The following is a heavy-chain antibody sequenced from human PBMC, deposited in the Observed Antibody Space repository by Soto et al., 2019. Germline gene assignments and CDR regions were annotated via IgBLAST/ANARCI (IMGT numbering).Heavy chain of an antibody. CDR3: ARLRFLEWLSMEELDP. Sequence: GASVKVSCTASGGTFSSYAISWVRQAPGQGLEWMGGIIPIFGTANYAQKFQGRVTITADESTSTAYMELSSLRSEDTAVYYCARLRFLEWLSMEELDPWGQGTLVTVSS. CDR1: GGTFSSYA. CDR2: IIPIFGTA. J-gene: IGHJ5*02. V-gene: IGHV1-69*13. D-gene: IGHD3-3*01.